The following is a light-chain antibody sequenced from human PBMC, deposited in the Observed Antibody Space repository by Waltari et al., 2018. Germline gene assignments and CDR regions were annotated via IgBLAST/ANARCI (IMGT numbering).Light chain of an antibody. CDR2: NND. Sequence: QSVLTQPPSASGTPGQRVTISCSGSSSNIGGNPVNWYQHLPGTAPKLLIYNNDQRPSGFPDRFSGSKSGTSASLAISGLQSEDEADYYCAAWDDSRNGPVFGGGTKLPVL. CDR3: AAWDDSRNGPV. J-gene: IGLJ3*02. CDR1: SSNIGGNP. V-gene: IGLV1-44*01.